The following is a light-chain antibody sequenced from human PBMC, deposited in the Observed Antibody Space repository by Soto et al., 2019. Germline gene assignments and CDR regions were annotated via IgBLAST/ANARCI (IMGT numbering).Light chain of an antibody. V-gene: IGKV2-30*01. CDR3: MQGINWPWT. Sequence: DVVMTQSPLSLPVTLGQPASISCRSSQSLVDSDGNTFLSWFQQRPGQSPRRLIYKVSNRDSGGRDRFSGSGSGTDFTLKISRVEAEDVGVYYCMQGINWPWTFGQGTKVEIK. J-gene: IGKJ1*01. CDR1: QSLVDSDGNTF. CDR2: KVS.